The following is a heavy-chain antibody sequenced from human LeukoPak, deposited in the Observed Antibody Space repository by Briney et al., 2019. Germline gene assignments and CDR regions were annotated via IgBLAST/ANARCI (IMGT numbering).Heavy chain of an antibody. CDR3: ARDNGGYYDSSRSQGY. CDR1: GFTFSSYS. J-gene: IGHJ4*02. V-gene: IGHV3-21*01. Sequence: GGSLRLSCAASGFTFSSYSMNWVRQAPGKGLEWVSSISSSSTYIYYADSVEGRFTISRDNAKNSLYLQMNSLRAEDTAVYYCARDNGGYYDSSRSQGYWGQGTLVTVSS. CDR2: ISSSSTYI. D-gene: IGHD3-3*01.